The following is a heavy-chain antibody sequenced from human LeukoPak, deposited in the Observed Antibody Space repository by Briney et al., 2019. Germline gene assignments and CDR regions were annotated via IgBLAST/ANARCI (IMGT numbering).Heavy chain of an antibody. V-gene: IGHV4-59*08. Sequence: SETLSLTCTVSGGSISSYYRSWIRQPPGKGLEWIGYIYYSGSTNYNPSLKSRVTISVDTSKNQFSLKLSSVTAADTAVYYCARHVPAPYYFDYWGQGTLVTVSS. CDR2: IYYSGST. D-gene: IGHD2-2*01. CDR3: ARHVPAPYYFDY. CDR1: GGSISSYY. J-gene: IGHJ4*02.